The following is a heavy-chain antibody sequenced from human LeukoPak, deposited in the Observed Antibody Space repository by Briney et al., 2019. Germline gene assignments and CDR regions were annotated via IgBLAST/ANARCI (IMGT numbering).Heavy chain of an antibody. Sequence: GASVKVSCKASGFTFSSHYMHWVRQAPGQGLEWMGLINPTGDGTIYAQKFQGRLTVTRDMSTSTVYMELNSLTSEDTAVYYCARDVSGPNYWWLDPWGQGTLVTVSS. V-gene: IGHV1-46*01. J-gene: IGHJ5*02. CDR3: ARDVSGPNYWWLDP. CDR2: INPTGDGT. CDR1: GFTFSSHY. D-gene: IGHD1-7*01.